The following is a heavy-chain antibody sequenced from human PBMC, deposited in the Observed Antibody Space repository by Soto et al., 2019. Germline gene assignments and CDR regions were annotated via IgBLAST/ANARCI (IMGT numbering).Heavy chain of an antibody. D-gene: IGHD3-22*01. J-gene: IGHJ4*02. Sequence: SETLSLTCTVSGGSVSSGTYYWSWIRQPPGKGLEWIGYMSYGGSANYNPSLKSRVTISVDTSKNQFSLRLSSVTAADTAVYYCTRTYYYDSSGYSVLYNWGQGTLVTVSS. V-gene: IGHV4-61*01. CDR3: TRTYYYDSSGYSVLYN. CDR1: GGSVSSGTYY. CDR2: MSYGGSA.